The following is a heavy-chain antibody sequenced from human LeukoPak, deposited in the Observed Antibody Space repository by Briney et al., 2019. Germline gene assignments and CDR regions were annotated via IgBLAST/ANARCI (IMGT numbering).Heavy chain of an antibody. J-gene: IGHJ3*02. CDR2: IYYSGST. D-gene: IGHD3-22*01. CDR3: ARHDSSGPYNAFDI. CDR1: GGSISSGSYY. V-gene: IGHV4-39*01. Sequence: SETLSLTCTVSGGSISSGSYYWSWIRQPPGMGLEWIGTIYYSGSTYYNPSLKSRVTISVDTSKNQFSLKLSSVTAADTAVYYCARHDSSGPYNAFDIWGQGTMVIVSS.